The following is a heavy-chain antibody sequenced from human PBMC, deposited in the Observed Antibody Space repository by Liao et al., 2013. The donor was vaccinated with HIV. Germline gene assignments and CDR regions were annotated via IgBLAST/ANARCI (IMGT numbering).Heavy chain of an antibody. D-gene: IGHD2-2*01. CDR1: GGSISSGTYY. Sequence: QVQLQESGPGLVKPSQTLALTCIVSGGSISSGTYYWSWIRQPAGKGLEWIGRIHNSGSTDNNPSLKSRVTMSADTSKNQFSLKLSSVTAADTAVYYCARLRCSSTRCPFDFWGQGTLVTVSS. J-gene: IGHJ4*02. CDR2: IHNSGST. V-gene: IGHV4-61*02. CDR3: ARLRCSSTRCPFDF.